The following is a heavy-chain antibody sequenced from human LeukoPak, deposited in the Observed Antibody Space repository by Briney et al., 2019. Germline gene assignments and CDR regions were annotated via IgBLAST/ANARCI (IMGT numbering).Heavy chain of an antibody. Sequence: GGSLRLSCAASGFTFSSYGMHWVRQAPGKGLEWVAVIWYDGSNKYYADSVKGRFTISRDNSKNTPYLQMNSLRVEDTAVYYCAKGGYSYQNWFDPWGQGTLVTVS. V-gene: IGHV3-33*06. D-gene: IGHD5-18*01. CDR3: AKGGYSYQNWFDP. CDR2: IWYDGSNK. CDR1: GFTFSSYG. J-gene: IGHJ5*02.